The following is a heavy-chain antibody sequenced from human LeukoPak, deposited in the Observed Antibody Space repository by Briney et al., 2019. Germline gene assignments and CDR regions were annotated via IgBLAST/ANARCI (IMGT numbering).Heavy chain of an antibody. Sequence: SETLSLTCTVSGGSISSFYWSWIRQPAGKGLEWIGRIYTSGSTNYNPSLKSRVTMSVDTSKNQFSLKLSSVTAADTAVYYCAGDRSIAAAGYAFDIWGQGTMVTVSS. V-gene: IGHV4-4*07. J-gene: IGHJ3*02. CDR2: IYTSGST. D-gene: IGHD6-13*01. CDR1: GGSISSFY. CDR3: AGDRSIAAAGYAFDI.